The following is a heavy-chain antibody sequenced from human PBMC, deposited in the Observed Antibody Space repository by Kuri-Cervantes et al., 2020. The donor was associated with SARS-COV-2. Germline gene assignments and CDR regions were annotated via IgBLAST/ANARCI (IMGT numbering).Heavy chain of an antibody. CDR2: IYYSGST. Sequence: SETLSLTCTVSGGSVSSGSYYWSWIRQPPGKRLEWIGCIYYSGSTNYNPSLKSRVTISVDTSKNQFSLKLSSVTAADTAVYYCARGVTIFGEDVWGQGTTVTVSS. CDR3: ARGVTIFGEDV. V-gene: IGHV4-61*01. D-gene: IGHD3-3*01. J-gene: IGHJ6*02. CDR1: GGSVSSGSYY.